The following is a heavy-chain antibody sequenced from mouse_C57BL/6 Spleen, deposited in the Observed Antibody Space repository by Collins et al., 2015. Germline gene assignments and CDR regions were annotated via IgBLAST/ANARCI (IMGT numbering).Heavy chain of an antibody. V-gene: IGHV1-64*01. D-gene: IGHD3-2*02. CDR2: IHPNSGSI. Sequence: QVQLQQPGAELVKPGASVKLSCKASGYTFTSYWMHWVKQRPGQGLEWIGMIHPNSGSINYNEKFKSKATLTVDKSSSTAYMQLSSLTSEDSAVYYCARCLDSSGYDWFAYWGQGTLVTVSA. CDR3: ARCLDSSGYDWFAY. CDR1: GYTFTSYW. J-gene: IGHJ3*01.